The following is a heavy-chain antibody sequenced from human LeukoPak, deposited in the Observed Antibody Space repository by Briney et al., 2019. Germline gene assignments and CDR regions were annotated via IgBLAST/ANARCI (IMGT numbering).Heavy chain of an antibody. Sequence: SVKVSCKASGYTFTSYGISWVRQAPGQGLEWMGGIIPIFGTANYAQKFQGRVTITADESTSTAYMELSSLRSEDTAVYYCARVVGSGSPPYYYGMDVWGQGTTVTVSS. V-gene: IGHV1-69*13. CDR2: IIPIFGTA. CDR1: GYTFTSYG. D-gene: IGHD3-10*01. J-gene: IGHJ6*02. CDR3: ARVVGSGSPPYYYGMDV.